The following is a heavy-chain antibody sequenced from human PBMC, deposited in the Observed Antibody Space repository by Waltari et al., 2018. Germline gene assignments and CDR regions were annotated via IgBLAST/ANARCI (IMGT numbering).Heavy chain of an antibody. V-gene: IGHV4-39*01. CDR2: TYYSGSA. CDR1: GDSITNRGYY. D-gene: IGHD2-8*01. CDR3: ARQGVSSRSFDY. Sequence: QLQMQESGPGLVKPSETLSLTCTVSGDSITNRGYYWGWIRQPPGKGLEWIGSTYYSGSAYYTPSLKRRVTISVNTSKNQFSLELTSLTAADTAVYYCARQGVSSRSFDYWGQGSLVTFSS. J-gene: IGHJ4*02.